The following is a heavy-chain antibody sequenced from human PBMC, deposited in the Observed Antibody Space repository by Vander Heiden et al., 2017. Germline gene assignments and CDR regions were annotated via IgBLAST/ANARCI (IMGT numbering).Heavy chain of an antibody. V-gene: IGHV3-9*01. CDR3: AKEDGAPSRAFDI. CDR1: GFTFDVYA. J-gene: IGHJ3*02. D-gene: IGHD1-26*01. CDR2: ISWNSGSI. Sequence: EVQLVESGGGLVQPGRSLRLSCSASGFTFDVYAMPWVRQAPGKGLKWVSGISWNSGSIGYADSVKGRFTISRDNAKNSLYLQMNSLRAEDTALYYCAKEDGAPSRAFDIWGQGTMVTVSS.